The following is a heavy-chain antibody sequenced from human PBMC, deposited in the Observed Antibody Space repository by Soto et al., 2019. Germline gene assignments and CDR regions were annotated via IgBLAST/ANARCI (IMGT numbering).Heavy chain of an antibody. Sequence: SETLSLTCAVYGGSFSGYYWSWIRQPPGKGLEWIGEINHSGSTNYNPSLKSRVTISVDTSKNQFSLKLSSVTAADTAVYYCARVFKKARRYDSSGYYLGYYYYYYGMDVWGQGTTVTVS. D-gene: IGHD3-22*01. J-gene: IGHJ6*02. V-gene: IGHV4-34*01. CDR3: ARVFKKARRYDSSGYYLGYYYYYYGMDV. CDR2: INHSGST. CDR1: GGSFSGYY.